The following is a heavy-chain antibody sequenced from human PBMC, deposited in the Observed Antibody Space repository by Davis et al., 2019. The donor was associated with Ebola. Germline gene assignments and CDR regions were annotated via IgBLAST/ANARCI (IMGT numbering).Heavy chain of an antibody. CDR1: GFTFSSYS. D-gene: IGHD5-24*01. CDR3: ARGSGYNSLDY. V-gene: IGHV3-21*01. CDR2: IRSSTSYI. Sequence: GGSLRLSCAASGFTFSSYSMNWVRQAPGKGLEWVSSIRSSTSYIYYADSMKGRFTISRDNAKNSLYLQMNSLRAEDTAVYYCARGSGYNSLDYWGQGTLVTVSS. J-gene: IGHJ4*02.